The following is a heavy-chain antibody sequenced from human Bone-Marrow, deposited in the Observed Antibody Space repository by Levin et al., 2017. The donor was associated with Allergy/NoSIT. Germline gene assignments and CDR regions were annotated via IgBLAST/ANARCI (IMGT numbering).Heavy chain of an antibody. Sequence: GESLKISCAASGFTFSRYTMHWVRQAPGKGLEWVALISYDGSNKYYTDSVKGRFTISRDNSKNTLYLQMNSLRAEDTAVYYCARRNDYGDSWGQGTLVTVSS. CDR2: ISYDGSNK. CDR1: GFTFSRYT. CDR3: ARRNDYGDS. V-gene: IGHV3-30-3*01. J-gene: IGHJ4*02.